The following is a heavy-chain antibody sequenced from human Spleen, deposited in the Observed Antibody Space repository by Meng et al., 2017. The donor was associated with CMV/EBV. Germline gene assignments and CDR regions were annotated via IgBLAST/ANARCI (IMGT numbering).Heavy chain of an antibody. J-gene: IGHJ6*02. Sequence: SVKVSCKASGYTFTNYYMHWVRQAPGQGLEWMGGIIPIFGTANYAQKFQGRVTITTDESTSTAYMELSSLRSEDTAVYYCARHTGAGSTSCYKGCYYYYGMDVWGQGTTVTVSS. CDR3: ARHTGAGSTSCYKGCYYYYGMDV. D-gene: IGHD2-2*02. CDR2: IIPIFGTA. V-gene: IGHV1-69*05. CDR1: GYTFTNYY.